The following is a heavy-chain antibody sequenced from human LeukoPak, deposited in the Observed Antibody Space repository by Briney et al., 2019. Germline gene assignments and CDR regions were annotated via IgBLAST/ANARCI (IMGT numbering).Heavy chain of an antibody. J-gene: IGHJ3*02. V-gene: IGHV1-69*13. CDR2: IIPIFGTA. CDR3: ARVWCSGGSCYSSRGAFDI. CDR1: GGTFSSNT. Sequence: SVKVSCKASGGTFSSNTISWVRQAPGQGLECMGGIIPIFGTANYAQKFQGRVTITADESTSTAYMELSRLRYEDTAVYYCARVWCSGGSCYSSRGAFDIWGQGTMVTVSS. D-gene: IGHD2-15*01.